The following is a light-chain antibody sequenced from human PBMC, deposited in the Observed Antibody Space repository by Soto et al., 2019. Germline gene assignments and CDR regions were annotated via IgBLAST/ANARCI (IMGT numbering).Light chain of an antibody. V-gene: IGLV2-8*01. CDR2: DVT. J-gene: IGLJ3*02. CDR3: SSYAGRNTWV. CDR1: SSDVGGYNY. Sequence: QSALTQPPSASGSPGQSVTISCTGNSSDVGGYNYVSWYQQHPGKAPKVMIYDVTKRPSGVPDRFSGSKSGNTASLTVSGLQAEDEADYYCSSYAGRNTWVFGGGTQLTVL.